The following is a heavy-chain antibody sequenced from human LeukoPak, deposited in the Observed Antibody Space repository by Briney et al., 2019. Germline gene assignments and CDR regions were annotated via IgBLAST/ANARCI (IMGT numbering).Heavy chain of an antibody. Sequence: GGSLRLSCAASGFTFSSYWMSWVRQAPGKGLEWVANIKQDGSEKYYVDSVKGRFTISRDNAKNSLYLQMNSLRAEDTAVYYCARNYPDCSSTSCYYYYYYYMDVWGKGTTVTVSS. CDR1: GFTFSSYW. CDR3: ARNYPDCSSTSCYYYYYYYMDV. V-gene: IGHV3-7*01. CDR2: IKQDGSEK. D-gene: IGHD2-2*01. J-gene: IGHJ6*03.